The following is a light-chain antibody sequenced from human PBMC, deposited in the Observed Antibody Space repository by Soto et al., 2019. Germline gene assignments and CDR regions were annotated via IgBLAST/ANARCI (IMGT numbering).Light chain of an antibody. CDR3: QQSYSIPPIT. V-gene: IGKV1-39*01. CDR1: QSISSY. Sequence: DIQMTQSPSSLSASVGDRVTITCRASQSISSYLNWYQQKPGKAPKFLIYGASSLQSGVPSRFSGSGSGTEFTLTISSLQPEDFATYYCQQSYSIPPITFGQGTRLETK. J-gene: IGKJ5*01. CDR2: GAS.